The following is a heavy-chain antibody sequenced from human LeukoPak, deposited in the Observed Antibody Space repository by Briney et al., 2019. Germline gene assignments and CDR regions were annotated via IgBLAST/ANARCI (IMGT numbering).Heavy chain of an antibody. CDR3: ARVPEAVAGPPFFDY. J-gene: IGHJ4*02. V-gene: IGHV3-30-3*01. CDR2: ISYDGSNK. D-gene: IGHD6-19*01. CDR1: GFTFSSYA. Sequence: GGSLRLSCAASGFTFSSYAVHWVRQAPGKGLEWVAVISYDGSNKYYADSVKGRFTISRDNSKNTLYLQMNSLRAEDTAVYYCARVPEAVAGPPFFDYWGQGTLVTVSS.